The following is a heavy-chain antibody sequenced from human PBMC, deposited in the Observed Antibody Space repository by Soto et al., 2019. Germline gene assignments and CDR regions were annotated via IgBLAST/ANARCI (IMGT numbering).Heavy chain of an antibody. CDR3: ARDTSFMGMDV. V-gene: IGHV4-59*01. J-gene: IGHJ6*02. CDR2: IYYSGST. D-gene: IGHD1-26*01. Sequence: SETLSLTCTVSGGSISSYYWSWIRQPPGKGLEWIGYIYYSGSTNYNPSLKSRVTISVDTSKNQFSLKLSPVTAADTAVYYCARDTSFMGMDVWGQGTTVTVSS. CDR1: GGSISSYY.